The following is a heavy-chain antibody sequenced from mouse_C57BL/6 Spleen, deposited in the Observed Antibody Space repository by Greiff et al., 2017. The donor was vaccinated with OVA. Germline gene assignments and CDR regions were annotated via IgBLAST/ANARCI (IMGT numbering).Heavy chain of an antibody. CDR3: ARNYGSSWAMDY. V-gene: IGHV5-17*01. D-gene: IGHD1-1*01. CDR1: GFTFSDYG. Sequence: EVKLQESGGGLVKPGGSLKLSCAASGFTFSDYGMHWVRQAPEKGLEWVAYISSGSSTIYYADTVKGRFTISRDNAKNTLFLQMTSLRSEDTAMYYGARNYGSSWAMDYWGQGTSVTVSS. J-gene: IGHJ4*01. CDR2: ISSGSSTI.